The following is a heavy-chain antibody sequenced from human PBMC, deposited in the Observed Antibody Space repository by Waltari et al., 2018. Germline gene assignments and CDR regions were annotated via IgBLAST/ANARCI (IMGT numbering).Heavy chain of an antibody. J-gene: IGHJ4*02. Sequence: EVQLVESGGALVQPGGPLKLSCAASGLIISDYAIHWVRQASGKGPEWVGRIRSRFKGDATAYGESVQGRFTISRDDSKNTVYLEMNSLKTDDTAVYYCIRPFEMGIDWGQGTLVTVSS. CDR2: IRSRFKGDAT. D-gene: IGHD7-27*01. V-gene: IGHV3-73*01. CDR3: IRPFEMGID. CDR1: GLIISDYA.